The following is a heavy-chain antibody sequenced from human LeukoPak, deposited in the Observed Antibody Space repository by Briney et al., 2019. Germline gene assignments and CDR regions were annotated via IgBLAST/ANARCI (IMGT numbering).Heavy chain of an antibody. CDR2: IYPADSDI. V-gene: IGHV5-51*01. Sequence: GESLKISCKGSGYSFTNSWIGWVRLMPGKGLECMGIIYPADSDIRYSPSFQGQVTISADKSINTAYLQWSSLKASDTAMYYCARQEYCSGGSCYTWFDSWGQGTLVTVSS. J-gene: IGHJ5*01. D-gene: IGHD2-15*01. CDR3: ARQEYCSGGSCYTWFDS. CDR1: GYSFTNSW.